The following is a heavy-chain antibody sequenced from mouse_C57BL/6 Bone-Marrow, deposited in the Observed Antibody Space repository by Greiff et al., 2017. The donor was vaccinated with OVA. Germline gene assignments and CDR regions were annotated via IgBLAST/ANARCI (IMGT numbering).Heavy chain of an antibody. CDR2: IDPEDGDT. J-gene: IGHJ3*01. CDR3: NYYSNYSLAY. Sequence: EVQLQQPGAELVKPGASVKLSCKASGYTFTSYWMHWVKQRPEQGLEWIGRIDPEDGDTEYAPKFQGKATMTADTSSNTAYLQLSSLTSEDTAVYYCNYYSNYSLAYWGQGTLVTVSA. CDR1: GYTFTSYW. D-gene: IGHD2-5*01. V-gene: IGHV14-1*01.